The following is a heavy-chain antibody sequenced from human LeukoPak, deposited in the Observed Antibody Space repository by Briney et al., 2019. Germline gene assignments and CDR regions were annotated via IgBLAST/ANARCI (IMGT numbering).Heavy chain of an antibody. CDR1: GYTFTGYY. Sequence: ASVKVSCKASGYTFTGYYMHWVRQAPGQGLEWMGWINPNSGGTNYAQKFQGRVTMTRDTSISTAYMELSRLRSDDTAVYYCARGGNLNQLLLYWGYYYMDVWGKGTTVTVSS. D-gene: IGHD2-2*01. J-gene: IGHJ6*03. CDR2: INPNSGGT. CDR3: ARGGNLNQLLLYWGYYYMDV. V-gene: IGHV1-2*02.